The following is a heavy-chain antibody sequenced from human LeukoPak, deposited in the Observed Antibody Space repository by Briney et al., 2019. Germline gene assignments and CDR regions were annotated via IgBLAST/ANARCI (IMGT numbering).Heavy chain of an antibody. D-gene: IGHD2-2*01. Sequence: VASVKVSCQASGYTFSNFGISWVRQAPGQGLEWMGWISGNNDNPNYGQKFQGRLTVTTDSSTSTAYMELRNLRSADTAVYYCARDGTSTDDYWGQGTLVTVSS. V-gene: IGHV1-18*01. CDR3: ARDGTSTDDY. J-gene: IGHJ4*02. CDR2: ISGNNDNP. CDR1: GYTFSNFG.